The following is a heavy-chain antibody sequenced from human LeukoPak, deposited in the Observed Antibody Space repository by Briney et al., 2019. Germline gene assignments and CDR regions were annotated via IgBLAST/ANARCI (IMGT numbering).Heavy chain of an antibody. Sequence: ASVKVSCKASGCTFTGCYMHWVRQAPGQGLEWMGWINPNSGGTNYAQNFQGRVTMARDTSISTAYMGLSRLTSDDTAVYYCASFSGGHGFHFDSWGQGTLVTVSS. D-gene: IGHD2-15*01. CDR2: INPNSGGT. J-gene: IGHJ4*02. V-gene: IGHV1-2*02. CDR3: ASFSGGHGFHFDS. CDR1: GCTFTGCY.